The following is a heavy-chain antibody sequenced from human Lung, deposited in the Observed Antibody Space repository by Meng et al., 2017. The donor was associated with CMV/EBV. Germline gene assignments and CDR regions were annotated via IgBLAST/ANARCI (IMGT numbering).Heavy chain of an antibody. CDR3: ARGQVQCSTINCHDYRFSGMDV. D-gene: IGHD2/OR15-2a*01. CDR1: D. J-gene: IGHJ6*02. V-gene: IGHV1-8*01. Sequence: DILWVRQAGGQGLEWVGWMNPHRGNTAYAQKFQGRVAMTRDTSASIAYMELSSLGSGDTAVYYCARGQVQCSTINCHDYRFSGMDVWGQGTTVTVSS. CDR2: MNPHRGNT.